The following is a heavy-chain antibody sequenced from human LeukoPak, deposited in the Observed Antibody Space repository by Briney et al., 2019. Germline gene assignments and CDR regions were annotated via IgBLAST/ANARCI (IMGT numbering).Heavy chain of an antibody. CDR3: ARSLCGSTSCPFDY. CDR1: GYIFTNYW. Sequence: GESLKISCKTSGYIFTNYWIGWVRQMPGKGLEWMGIIYPGDSDTRYSPSFQGQVTISADKSISTAYLQWSSLKASDTAIYYCARSLCGSTSCPFDYWGQGTLVTVSS. D-gene: IGHD2-2*01. CDR2: IYPGDSDT. V-gene: IGHV5-51*01. J-gene: IGHJ4*02.